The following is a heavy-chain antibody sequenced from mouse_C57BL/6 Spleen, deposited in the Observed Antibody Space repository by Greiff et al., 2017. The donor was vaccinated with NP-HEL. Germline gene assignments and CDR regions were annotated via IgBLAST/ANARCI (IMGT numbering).Heavy chain of an antibody. V-gene: IGHV1-54*01. CDR2: INPGSGGT. CDR3: ARDYSNYWTLDY. J-gene: IGHJ2*01. CDR1: GYAFTNYL. D-gene: IGHD2-5*01. Sequence: QVQLQQSGAELVRPGTSVKVSCKASGYAFTNYLIEWVKQRPGQGLEWIGVINPGSGGTNYNEKFKGKATLTADKSSSTAYMQLSSLTSEDSAVYFCARDYSNYWTLDYWGQGTTLTVSS.